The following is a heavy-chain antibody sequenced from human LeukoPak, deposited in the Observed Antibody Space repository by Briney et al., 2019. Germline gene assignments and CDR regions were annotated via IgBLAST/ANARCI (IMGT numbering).Heavy chain of an antibody. J-gene: IGHJ3*02. CDR3: ASVDDLDAFGM. CDR2: ISYDGSNK. D-gene: IGHD5-12*01. V-gene: IGHV3-30-3*01. CDR1: GFTFSSYA. Sequence: HAGGSLRLSCAASGFTFSSYAMHWVRQAPGKGLEWVAVISYDGSNKYYADSVKGRFTISRDNSKNTLYLQMNSLRGEDTAVYYCASVDDLDAFGMWGQGTMVTVSS.